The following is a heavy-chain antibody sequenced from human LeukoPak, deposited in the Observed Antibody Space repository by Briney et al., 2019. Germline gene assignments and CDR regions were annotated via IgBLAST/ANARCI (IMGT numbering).Heavy chain of an antibody. CDR1: GFTFSSYG. CDR3: ARDPTAAGNYYYYMDV. J-gene: IGHJ6*03. V-gene: IGHV3-33*01. CDR2: IGYDGSNK. Sequence: GRSLRLSCAASGFTFSSYGMHWVRQAPGKGLEGVAVIGYDGSNKYYADSVKGRFTISRDNSKNTLYLQMNSLRAEDTAVYYCARDPTAAGNYYYYMDVWGKGTTVTVSS. D-gene: IGHD6-13*01.